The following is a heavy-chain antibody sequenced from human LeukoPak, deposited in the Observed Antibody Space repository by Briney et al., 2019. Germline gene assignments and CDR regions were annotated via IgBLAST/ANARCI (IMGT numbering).Heavy chain of an antibody. D-gene: IGHD6-19*01. J-gene: IGHJ4*02. Sequence: PGRSLRLSCAASGVTFSSYGMHWVRQAPGKGLEWVAVIWYDGSNKYYADSVKGRFTISRDNSKNTLYLQMNSLRAEDTAVYYCAVAVAGNFDYWGQGTLVTVSS. CDR2: IWYDGSNK. V-gene: IGHV3-33*01. CDR3: AVAVAGNFDY. CDR1: GVTFSSYG.